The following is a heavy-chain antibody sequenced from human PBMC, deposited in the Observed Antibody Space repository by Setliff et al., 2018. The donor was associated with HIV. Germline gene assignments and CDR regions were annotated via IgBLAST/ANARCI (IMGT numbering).Heavy chain of an antibody. CDR3: ARNAPIAALDFYSYMGV. Sequence: SVKVSCKASGYTFTSYGINWVRQAPGQGLEWMGRIIPIFGTTNYAQKFQGRVTVTADKSTGTVYMELRGLRSEDAAVYYCARNAPIAALDFYSYMGVWGKGTTVTVSS. D-gene: IGHD6-6*01. CDR1: GYTFTSYG. V-gene: IGHV1-69*06. CDR2: IIPIFGTT. J-gene: IGHJ6*03.